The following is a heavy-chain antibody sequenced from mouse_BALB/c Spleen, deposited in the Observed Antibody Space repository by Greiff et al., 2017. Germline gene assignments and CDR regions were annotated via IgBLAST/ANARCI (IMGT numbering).Heavy chain of an antibody. J-gene: IGHJ1*01. CDR3: ARSGYYGYPYWYFDV. Sequence: LQQPGAELVKPGASVKMSCKASGYTFTSYNMHWVKQTPGQGLEWIGAIYPGNGDTSYNQKFKGKATLTADKSSSTAYMQLSSLTSEDSAVYYCARSGYYGYPYWYFDVWGAGTTVTVSS. CDR1: GYTFTSYN. CDR2: IYPGNGDT. V-gene: IGHV1-12*01. D-gene: IGHD1-2*01.